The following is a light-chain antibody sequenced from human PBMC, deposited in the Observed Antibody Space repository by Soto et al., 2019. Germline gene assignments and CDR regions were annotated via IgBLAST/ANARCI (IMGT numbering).Light chain of an antibody. V-gene: IGKV3-15*01. CDR3: QQYNHWPPLT. J-gene: IGKJ4*01. CDR2: GAS. Sequence: EIVMTQSPGTLSVSPGERATLSCRASQSVGRNLAWYQQKPGQAPRLLIYGASTRATGIPARFSGSGSGTEFTLTISSLQSEDFAIYSCQQYNHWPPLTLGGGNKVEIK. CDR1: QSVGRN.